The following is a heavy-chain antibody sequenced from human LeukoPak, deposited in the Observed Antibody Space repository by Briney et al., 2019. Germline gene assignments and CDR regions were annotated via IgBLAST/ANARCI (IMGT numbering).Heavy chain of an antibody. Sequence: GASVKVSCKASGYTFTGYYMYWVRQAPGQGLEWMGWINPNSGGTNYAQRFQGRVTMTRDTSISTAYMELSRLRSDDTAVYYCARGAEYYYYMDVWGKGTTVTISS. CDR2: INPNSGGT. J-gene: IGHJ6*03. V-gene: IGHV1-2*02. CDR3: ARGAEYYYYMDV. CDR1: GYTFTGYY.